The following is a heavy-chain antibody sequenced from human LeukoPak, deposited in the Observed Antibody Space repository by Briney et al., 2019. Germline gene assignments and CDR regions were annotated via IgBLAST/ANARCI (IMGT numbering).Heavy chain of an antibody. D-gene: IGHD5-12*01. J-gene: IGHJ6*03. V-gene: IGHV3-11*04. Sequence: GGSLRLSCAASGFTFSDYYMSWLRQAPGKGLEWVSYISSSSSTIYYADSVKGRFTISRDNAKNSLYLQMNSLRAEDTAVYYCARDGLSHYYYYYYMDVWGKGTTVTVSS. CDR3: ARDGLSHYYYYYYMDV. CDR1: GFTFSDYY. CDR2: ISSSSSTI.